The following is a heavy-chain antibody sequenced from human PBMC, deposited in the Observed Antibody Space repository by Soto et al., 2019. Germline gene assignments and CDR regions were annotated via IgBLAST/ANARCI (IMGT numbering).Heavy chain of an antibody. Sequence: ASVKVSCKASGYTFTSYYMHWVRQAPGQGLEWMGIINPSGGSTSYAQKFQGRVTMTRDTSTSTVYMELSSLRSEDTAVYYCARERIAGASTLGYYFDDGGQGTLVTVSS. J-gene: IGHJ4*02. CDR2: INPSGGST. CDR1: GYTFTSYY. CDR3: ARERIAGASTLGYYFDD. V-gene: IGHV1-46*03. D-gene: IGHD6-19*01.